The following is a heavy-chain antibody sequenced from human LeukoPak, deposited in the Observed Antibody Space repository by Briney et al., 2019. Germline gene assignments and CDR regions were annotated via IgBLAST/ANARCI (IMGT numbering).Heavy chain of an antibody. Sequence: GRSLRLSCAASGFTFDDYAMHWVRQAPGKGLEWVSGISWNSGSIVYADSVKGRFTISRDNAKNSLYLQMNSLRAEDTALYYCAKDRLSSGWYDPYFDYWGQGTLVTVSS. V-gene: IGHV3-9*01. CDR2: ISWNSGSI. D-gene: IGHD6-19*01. J-gene: IGHJ4*02. CDR3: AKDRLSSGWYDPYFDY. CDR1: GFTFDDYA.